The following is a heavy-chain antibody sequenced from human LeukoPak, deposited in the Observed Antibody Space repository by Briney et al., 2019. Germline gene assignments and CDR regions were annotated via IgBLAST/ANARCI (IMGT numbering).Heavy chain of an antibody. CDR3: ARDVTGSYEGYCSGGSCYFEYAFDI. D-gene: IGHD2-15*01. Sequence: ASVKVSCKASGYTFTGYYMHWVRQAPGQGLEWMGWINPNSGGTNYAQEFQGRVTVTRDTSISTAYMELSRLRSDDTAVYYCARDVTGSYEGYCSGGSCYFEYAFDIWGQGTMVTVSS. CDR2: INPNSGGT. CDR1: GYTFTGYY. J-gene: IGHJ3*02. V-gene: IGHV1-2*02.